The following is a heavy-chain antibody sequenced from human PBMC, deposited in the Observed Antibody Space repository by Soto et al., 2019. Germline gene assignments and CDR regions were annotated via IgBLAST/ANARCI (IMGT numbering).Heavy chain of an antibody. Sequence: PSETLSLTCAVYGGSFSGYYWSWIRQPPGKGLEWIGEINHSGSTNYNPSLKSRVTMSVDTSKNQFSLKLSSVTAADTAVYYCARAVDTAMAYWGQGTLVTVSS. CDR1: GGSFSGYY. D-gene: IGHD5-18*01. V-gene: IGHV4-34*01. CDR2: INHSGST. CDR3: ARAVDTAMAY. J-gene: IGHJ4*02.